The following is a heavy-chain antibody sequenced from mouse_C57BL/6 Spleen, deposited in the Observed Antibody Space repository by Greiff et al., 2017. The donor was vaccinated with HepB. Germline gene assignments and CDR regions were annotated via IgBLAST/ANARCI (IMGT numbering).Heavy chain of an antibody. CDR3: GLPYAMDY. CDR1: GYAFSSSW. J-gene: IGHJ4*01. Sequence: LEESGPELVKPGASVKISCKASGYAFSSSWMNWVKQRPGKGLEWIGRIYPGDGDTNYNGKFKGKATLTADKSSSTAYMQLSSLTSEDSAVYFCGLPYAMDYWGQGTSVTVSS. D-gene: IGHD2-4*01. CDR2: IYPGDGDT. V-gene: IGHV1-82*01.